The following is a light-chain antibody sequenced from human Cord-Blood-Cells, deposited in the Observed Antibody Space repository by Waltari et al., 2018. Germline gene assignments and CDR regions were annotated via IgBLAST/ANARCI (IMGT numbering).Light chain of an antibody. CDR2: DAS. V-gene: IGKV1-5*01. Sequence: DIQMTQSPSTLSASVGARVTITCRASQSISSWLAWYQQKPGKAPKLLIYDASSWESGVPSRFSGSGSGTEFTLTISSLQPDDFATYYCQQYNSYSPTFGQGTKVEIK. CDR3: QQYNSYSPT. CDR1: QSISSW. J-gene: IGKJ1*01.